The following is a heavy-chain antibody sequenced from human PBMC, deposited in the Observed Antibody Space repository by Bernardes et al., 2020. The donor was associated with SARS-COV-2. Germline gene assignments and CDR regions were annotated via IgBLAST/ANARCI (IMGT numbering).Heavy chain of an antibody. D-gene: IGHD6-19*01. CDR2: ISSSSNYI. CDR1: GFTFISYT. J-gene: IGHJ4*02. Sequence: GGSLRLSCAASGFTFISYTMNWVRQAPGKGLELVSSISSSSNYIYYADSVQGRFTISRDNAQNSLSLQMNSLRAEDTAVYYCARDKQWLARGSFDYWGQGTLVTVSS. CDR3: ARDKQWLARGSFDY. V-gene: IGHV3-21*01.